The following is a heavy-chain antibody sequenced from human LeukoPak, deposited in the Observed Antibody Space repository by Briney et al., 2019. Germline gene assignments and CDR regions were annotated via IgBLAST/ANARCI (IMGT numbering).Heavy chain of an antibody. Sequence: GGSLRLSCAASGFTFSSYGMHWVRQAPGKGLEWVAVISYDGSNKYYADSVKGRFTISRDNSKNTLYLQMNSLRAEDTAVYYCAKDFELSEQQLVLPNDYWGQGTLVTVSS. J-gene: IGHJ4*02. CDR1: GFTFSSYG. V-gene: IGHV3-30*18. CDR3: AKDFELSEQQLVLPNDY. CDR2: ISYDGSNK. D-gene: IGHD6-13*01.